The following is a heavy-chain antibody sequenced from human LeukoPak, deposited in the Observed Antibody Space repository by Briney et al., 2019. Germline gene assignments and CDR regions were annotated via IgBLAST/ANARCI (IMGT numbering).Heavy chain of an antibody. CDR1: GYPFTSYY. D-gene: IGHD3-10*01. Sequence: GASVKVSCKASGYPFTSYYIHRVRQAPGQGLEWMGMINPNGGGTSYGQKFQGRVTMTTDTSTSTVYMELSSLTSEDTAVYSCARGNGFWAPLSYWGQGTLVTVSS. V-gene: IGHV1-46*01. J-gene: IGHJ4*02. CDR3: ARGNGFWAPLSY. CDR2: INPNGGGT.